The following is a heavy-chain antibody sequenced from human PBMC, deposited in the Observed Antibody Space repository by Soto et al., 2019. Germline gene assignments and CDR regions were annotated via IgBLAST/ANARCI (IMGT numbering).Heavy chain of an antibody. J-gene: IGHJ6*03. CDR3: ARYYDFWSGYVYYMDV. CDR2: IYYSGST. CDR1: GDSISSYY. V-gene: IGHV4-59*08. D-gene: IGHD3-3*01. Sequence: PSETLSLTCTVSGDSISSYYWSWIRQPPGKGLEWIGYIYYSGSTNYNPSLKSRVTISVDTSKNQFSLRLSSVTAADTAVYYCARYYDFWSGYVYYMDVWGKGSTVTVSS.